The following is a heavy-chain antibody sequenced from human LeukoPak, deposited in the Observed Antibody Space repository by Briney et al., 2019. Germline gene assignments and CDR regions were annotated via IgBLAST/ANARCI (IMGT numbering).Heavy chain of an antibody. D-gene: IGHD3-3*01. CDR1: GYTFTSYD. Sequence: ASVKVSCKASGYTFTSYDINWLRQATGQGLEWMGWMNPNSGDTGYAQKFQGRVTMTRNTSINTAYMELSSLRSEDTAVYYCARAPAFWSGYRSPNIDYWGQGTLVTVSS. CDR2: MNPNSGDT. CDR3: ARAPAFWSGYRSPNIDY. V-gene: IGHV1-8*01. J-gene: IGHJ4*02.